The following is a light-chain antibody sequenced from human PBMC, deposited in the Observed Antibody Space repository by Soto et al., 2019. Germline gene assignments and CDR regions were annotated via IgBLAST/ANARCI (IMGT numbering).Light chain of an antibody. CDR3: TSFASINNFVV. CDR1: SSDVGGYNY. CDR2: EVN. J-gene: IGLJ2*01. Sequence: QSVLTQPPSASGSPGQSVTISCTGTSSDVGGYNYVSWYQQHPGKAPKLMIFEVNKRPSGVPDRFSGSKSGNTASLTVSGLQTEDEADYYCTSFASINNFVVFGGGTKLTVL. V-gene: IGLV2-8*01.